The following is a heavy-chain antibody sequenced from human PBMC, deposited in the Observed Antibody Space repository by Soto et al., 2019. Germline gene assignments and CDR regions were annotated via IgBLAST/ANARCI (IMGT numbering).Heavy chain of an antibody. CDR1: GGALSGYY. CDR3: SRGQESVVATH. Sequence: QVQLQQWGAGLLKPSETLARNCAVTGGALSGYYWSWIRQPPGKGLEWIGEVKDGGHTNYSPSIRGRVTISSDTANNQFSLRLNSVTAADTGVYYCSRGQESVVATHWYQGSLVTVSS. J-gene: IGHJ4*02. CDR2: VKDGGHT. V-gene: IGHV4-34*01. D-gene: IGHD5-12*01.